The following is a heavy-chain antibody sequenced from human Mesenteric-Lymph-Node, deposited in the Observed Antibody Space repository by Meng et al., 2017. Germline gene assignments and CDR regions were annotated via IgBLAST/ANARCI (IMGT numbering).Heavy chain of an antibody. J-gene: IGHJ5*02. CDR3: VRSSGWVKTGFDP. V-gene: IGHV4-39*01. CDR2: IGHAGAL. Sequence: RRQESGPGRVKPSQTLSLTCTVSGGSISSSSYYWGWIRQPPGKGLEWIGSIGHAGALYYTPSLKSRVTVSIDTSANQFFLTLTSVTAADTAIYYCVRSSGWVKTGFDPWGQGTLVTVSS. CDR1: GGSISSSSYY. D-gene: IGHD6-19*01.